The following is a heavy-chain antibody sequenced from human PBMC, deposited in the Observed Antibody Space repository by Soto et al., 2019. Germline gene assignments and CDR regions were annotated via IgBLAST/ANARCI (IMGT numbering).Heavy chain of an antibody. Sequence: PGGSLRLSCAASGFTFSDYYMSWIRQAPGKGLEWVSYISSSSSYTNYADSVKGRFTISRDNAKNSLYLQMNSLRAEDTAVYYFAGGILMWLPYYGMAVWGQGTTVTVAS. CDR1: GFTFSDYY. CDR3: AGGILMWLPYYGMAV. D-gene: IGHD6-19*01. J-gene: IGHJ6*02. CDR2: ISSSSSYT. V-gene: IGHV3-11*05.